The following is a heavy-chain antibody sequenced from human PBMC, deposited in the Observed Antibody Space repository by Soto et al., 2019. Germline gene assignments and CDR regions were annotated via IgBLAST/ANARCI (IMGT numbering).Heavy chain of an antibody. V-gene: IGHV3-23*03. D-gene: IGHD1-1*01. CDR1: GFTFSTYS. CDR3: AKQLGHYYAMDV. Sequence: GGSLRLSCAASGFTFSTYSMTWVRQAPGKGLEWVSVINSAGGSTYYADSVKGRFTISRDNSKNTLYLQMNSLRVDDTAVYYCAKQLGHYYAMDVWGHGTTVTSP. J-gene: IGHJ6*02. CDR2: INSAGGST.